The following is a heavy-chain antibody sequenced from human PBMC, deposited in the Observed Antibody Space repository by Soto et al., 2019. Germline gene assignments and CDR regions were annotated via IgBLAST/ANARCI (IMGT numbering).Heavy chain of an antibody. Sequence: PSETLSLTCTVSGGSISSGGYYWSWIRQHPGKGLEWIGYIYYSGSTYYNPSLKSRVTISVDTTKNQFSLKLSSVTAADSAVYYCVNRIATAEEWFDPWGKGTLVTVSS. D-gene: IGHD6-13*01. CDR1: GGSISSGGYY. J-gene: IGHJ5*02. CDR3: VNRIATAEEWFDP. V-gene: IGHV4-31*02. CDR2: IYYSGST.